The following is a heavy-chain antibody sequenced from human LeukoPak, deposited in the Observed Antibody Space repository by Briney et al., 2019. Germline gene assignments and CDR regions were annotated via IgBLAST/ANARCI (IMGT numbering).Heavy chain of an antibody. CDR2: IYTSGST. Sequence: PSETLSLTCTASGGSISSYYRSWVRQPAGKGLEWIGRIYTSGSTNYNPSLKSRVTMSVDTSTNQFSLKLSSVTAADTAVYYCAREINNLGYCSSTSCYHDYWGQGTLVTVSS. CDR1: GGSISSYY. V-gene: IGHV4-4*07. J-gene: IGHJ4*02. D-gene: IGHD2-2*01. CDR3: AREINNLGYCSSTSCYHDY.